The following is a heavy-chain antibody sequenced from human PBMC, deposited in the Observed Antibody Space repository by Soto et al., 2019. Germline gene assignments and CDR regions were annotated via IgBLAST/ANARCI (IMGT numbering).Heavy chain of an antibody. Sequence: SVKVSCKASGGTLSSYVISWVRQAPGQGLEWMGGIIPIFGTTTYGEKFQGRVTITADESTSTTYMELSSLKSEDTAMYYCARDPRQDCSGETCYYSWGQGTLVTVSS. D-gene: IGHD2-15*01. CDR1: GGTLSSYV. CDR3: ARDPRQDCSGETCYYS. V-gene: IGHV1-69*13. CDR2: IIPIFGTT. J-gene: IGHJ4*02.